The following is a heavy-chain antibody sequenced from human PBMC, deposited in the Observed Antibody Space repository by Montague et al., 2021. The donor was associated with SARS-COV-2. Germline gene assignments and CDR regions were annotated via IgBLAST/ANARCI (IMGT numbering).Heavy chain of an antibody. D-gene: IGHD3-16*01. V-gene: IGHV4-59*01. CDR2: VHDIESS. J-gene: IGHJ4*02. CDR3: ARVTFGGRDGRTRQCDGLDS. CDR1: GGSISRYF. Sequence: SETLSLTCTVHGGSISRYFWNWTWLTPGQGLEWMGYVHDIESSIYNPSLQSRITILLDMPKTKFPLRLNAVSAADTAVYYWARVTFGGRDGRTRQCDGLDSWGQGILVTVSS.